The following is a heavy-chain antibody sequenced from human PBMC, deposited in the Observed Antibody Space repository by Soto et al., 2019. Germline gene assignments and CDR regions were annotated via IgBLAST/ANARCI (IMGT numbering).Heavy chain of an antibody. CDR3: ASGHNYEEYDAFDI. CDR1: GDSISNYY. Sequence: QVQLQESGPGLVKPSGTLSLTCTVSGDSISNYYWSWIRQPPGKGLEWIGYIYYSGNTNYNPSLKSRVTMSVDTSKNQFSLRLSSVTAADTAVYFCASGHNYEEYDAFDIWGQGTMVTVSS. J-gene: IGHJ3*02. D-gene: IGHD3-16*01. CDR2: IYYSGNT. V-gene: IGHV4-59*01.